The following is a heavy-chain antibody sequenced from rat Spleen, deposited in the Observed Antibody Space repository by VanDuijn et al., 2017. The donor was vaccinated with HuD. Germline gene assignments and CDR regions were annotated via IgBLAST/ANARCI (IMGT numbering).Heavy chain of an antibody. CDR3: VRQGNPGTGFAY. Sequence: EVQLVESGGGLVQPGRSLKLSCAASGFTFSSFPMAWVRQAPKKGLEWVASISSGGGGTYYPESVKGRFTISRDNAKSTLFLQMDSLRAEDTANYYCVRQGNPGTGFAYWGQGTLVTVSS. V-gene: IGHV5-25*01. CDR2: ISSGGGGT. D-gene: IGHD1-4*01. CDR1: GFTFSSFP. J-gene: IGHJ3*01.